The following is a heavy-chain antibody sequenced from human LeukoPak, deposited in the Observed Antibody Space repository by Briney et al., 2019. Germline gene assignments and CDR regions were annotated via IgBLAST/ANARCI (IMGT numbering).Heavy chain of an antibody. CDR3: AREGCGGDCYGSSAFDI. CDR1: GGSIRSYY. J-gene: IGHJ3*02. D-gene: IGHD2-21*02. Sequence: PSETLSLTCTVSGGSIRSYYWSWIRQPPGKGLEWIGYMYHSGSTNYNPSLKSRVTISVDTSKNQFSLKLSSVTAADTAVYYCAREGCGGDCYGSSAFDIWGQGTMVTVSS. V-gene: IGHV4-59*01. CDR2: MYHSGST.